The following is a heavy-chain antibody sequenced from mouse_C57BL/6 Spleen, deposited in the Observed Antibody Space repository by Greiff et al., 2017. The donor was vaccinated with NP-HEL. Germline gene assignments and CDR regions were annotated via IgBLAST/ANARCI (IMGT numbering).Heavy chain of an antibody. D-gene: IGHD1-1*01. CDR2: IDPSDSYT. Sequence: QVQLQQPGAELVMPGASVKLSCKASGYTFTSYWMHWVKQRPGQGLEWIGEIDPSDSYTTYNQKFKGKSTLTVDKSSSTAYMQLSSLTSEDSAVYYCARRGGSIHYYGSSFDYWGQGTTLTVSS. V-gene: IGHV1-69*01. J-gene: IGHJ2*01. CDR3: ARRGGSIHYYGSSFDY. CDR1: GYTFTSYW.